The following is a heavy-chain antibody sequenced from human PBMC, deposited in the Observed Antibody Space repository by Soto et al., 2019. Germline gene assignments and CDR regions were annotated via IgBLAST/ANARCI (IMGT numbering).Heavy chain of an antibody. CDR2: ISGYNGNT. V-gene: IGHV1-18*04. J-gene: IGHJ5*02. Sequence: QVHLVQSGAEVKKPGASVKVSCKASGYNFNMYGITWVRQAPGQGLEWMGWISGYNGNTNYAQKLQGRVTMTTDTSTSTAYMELRSLRSDDTAVYYCARQDVQVPGTIPEFDPWGQGTLVTVSS. CDR1: GYNFNMYG. CDR3: ARQDVQVPGTIPEFDP. D-gene: IGHD2-8*02.